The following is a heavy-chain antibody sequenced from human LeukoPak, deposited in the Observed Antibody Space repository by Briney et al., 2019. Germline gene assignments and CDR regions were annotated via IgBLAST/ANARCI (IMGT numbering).Heavy chain of an antibody. V-gene: IGHV3-74*01. CDR1: GFTFSPYW. J-gene: IGHJ4*02. CDR3: ARGKHTAAIPDY. CDR2: INSDVSST. D-gene: IGHD6-13*01. Sequence: PGGSLRLSCAASGFTFSPYWMHWVRQAPGKGLVWVSRINSDVSSTSYADSVKGRFTISRDNAKNTLYLQMNSLRAEDTAVYYCARGKHTAAIPDYWGQGTLVTVSS.